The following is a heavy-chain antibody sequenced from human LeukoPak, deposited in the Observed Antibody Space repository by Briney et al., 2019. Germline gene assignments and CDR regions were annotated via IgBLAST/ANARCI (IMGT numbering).Heavy chain of an antibody. J-gene: IGHJ3*02. CDR1: GGSFSGYY. Sequence: SETRSLTCAVYGGSFSGYYWSWIRQPPGKGLEWIGEINHSGSTNYNPSLKSRVTISVDTSKNQFSLKLSSVTAADTAVYYCARGRGGFTMVRGVMGPFAFDIWGQGTMVTVSS. D-gene: IGHD3-10*01. CDR2: INHSGST. CDR3: ARGRGGFTMVRGVMGPFAFDI. V-gene: IGHV4-34*01.